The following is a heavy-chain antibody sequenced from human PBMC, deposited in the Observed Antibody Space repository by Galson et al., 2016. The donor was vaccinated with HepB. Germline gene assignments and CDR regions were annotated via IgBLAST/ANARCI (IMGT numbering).Heavy chain of an antibody. V-gene: IGHV2-5*02. J-gene: IGHJ6*02. CDR1: GFSLSTRGVG. Sequence: PALVKPTQTLTLTCTFSGFSLSTRGVGVGWIRQPPGRALEWLGFIYWDDAKRYSPSLKSRLTITKDTSKNQVVLTMTNMDPVDTATYYCAPTKIPYFGMDLWGQGSAVTVSS. CDR2: IYWDDAK. CDR3: APTKIPYFGMDL.